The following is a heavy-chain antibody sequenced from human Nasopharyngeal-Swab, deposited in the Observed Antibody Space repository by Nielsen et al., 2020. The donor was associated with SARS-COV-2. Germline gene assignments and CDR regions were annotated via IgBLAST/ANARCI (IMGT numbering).Heavy chain of an antibody. Sequence: ASVKVSCKASGYTFTSYAMHWVRQAPGQRLEWMGWINAGNGNTKYSQKFQGRVTITADESTSTAYMELSSLRSEDTAVYYCASGYYDILTGYYSYYYYGMDVWGQGTTVTVSS. V-gene: IGHV1-3*01. J-gene: IGHJ6*02. CDR1: GYTFTSYA. CDR2: INAGNGNT. D-gene: IGHD3-9*01. CDR3: ASGYYDILTGYYSYYYYGMDV.